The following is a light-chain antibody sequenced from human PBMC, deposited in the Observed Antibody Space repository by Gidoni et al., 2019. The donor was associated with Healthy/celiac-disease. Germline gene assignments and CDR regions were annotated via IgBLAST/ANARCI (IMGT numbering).Light chain of an antibody. Sequence: QSALTQPASVSGSPGQSITISCTGTSSDVGGYNYVSWYQQHPGKAPKLMIYDVSNRPSGVSNRFSGSKSGNTASQTISGLQAEDEADYYCSSYTSSSTPWVFGGGTKLTVL. J-gene: IGLJ3*02. CDR3: SSYTSSSTPWV. V-gene: IGLV2-14*01. CDR1: SSDVGGYNY. CDR2: DVS.